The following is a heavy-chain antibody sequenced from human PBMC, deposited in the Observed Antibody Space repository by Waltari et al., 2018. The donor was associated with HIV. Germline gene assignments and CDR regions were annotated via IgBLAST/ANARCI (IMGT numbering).Heavy chain of an antibody. CDR2: ISYSENT. J-gene: IGHJ6*02. Sequence: QLQLQESGPGLVKPSETLSLTCTVSGCSMRSRRNASWGWIRQPPGKGLEWIGSISYSENTYYNPSLKGRVTLSIDTSENQFSLRLNSVTATDTAVYYCTRIKGTIYSSYFGMDVWGQGTAVIVSS. D-gene: IGHD3-10*01. V-gene: IGHV4-39*01. CDR1: GCSMRSRRNAS. CDR3: TRIKGTIYSSYFGMDV.